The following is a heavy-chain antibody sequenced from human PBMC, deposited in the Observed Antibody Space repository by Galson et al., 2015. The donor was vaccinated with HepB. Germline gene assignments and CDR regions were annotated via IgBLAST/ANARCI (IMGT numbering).Heavy chain of an antibody. V-gene: IGHV3-21*01. CDR1: GFTFSSHN. Sequence: SLRLSCAASGFTFSSHNMNWVRQAPGKGLEWVSSISSNSYYINYADSLKGRFTISRDNTKNSLFLQMNSLRSEDTAVYYCARGFRDDYNRLNYYYMDVWGKGTTVTVSS. D-gene: IGHD5-24*01. J-gene: IGHJ6*03. CDR2: ISSNSYYI. CDR3: ARGFRDDYNRLNYYYMDV.